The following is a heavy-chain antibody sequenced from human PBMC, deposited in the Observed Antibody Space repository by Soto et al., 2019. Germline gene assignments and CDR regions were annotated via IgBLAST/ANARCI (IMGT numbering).Heavy chain of an antibody. Sequence: ASVKVSCKASGYTFTSYAMHWVRQAPGQRLERMGWINADNGNTKYSQKFQGRVTMTRDTSTSTAYMELRSLRSDDTAVYYCAIVRGIAVAGHDAFYIWSQGTMVTVS. CDR2: INADNGNT. CDR1: GYTFTSYA. J-gene: IGHJ3*02. V-gene: IGHV1-3*01. CDR3: AIVRGIAVAGHDAFYI. D-gene: IGHD6-19*01.